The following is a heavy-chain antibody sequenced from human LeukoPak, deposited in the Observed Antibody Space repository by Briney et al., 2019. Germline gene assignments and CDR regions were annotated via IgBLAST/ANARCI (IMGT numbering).Heavy chain of an antibody. J-gene: IGHJ6*03. V-gene: IGHV7-4-1*02. Sequence: ASVKVSCKASGYTFTSYGISWVRQAPGQGLEWMGWINTNTGNPTYAQGFTGRFVFSLDTSVSTAYLQISSRKAEDTAVYYCATSYSYGSYYYYYYYMDVWGKGTTVTVSS. D-gene: IGHD5-18*01. CDR3: ATSYSYGSYYYYYYYMDV. CDR1: GYTFTSYG. CDR2: INTNTGNP.